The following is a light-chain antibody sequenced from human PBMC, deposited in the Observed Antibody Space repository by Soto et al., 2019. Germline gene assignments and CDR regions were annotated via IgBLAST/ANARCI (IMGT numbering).Light chain of an antibody. J-gene: IGKJ4*01. CDR3: QQRSNWLT. Sequence: EIVMTQSPATLSVSPGERATLSCRASQSVNIYLAWYQQKPGQAPRLLIFGASYRATGIPARFSGSGSGTEFNLTISSLEPEDFAVYYCQQRSNWLTFGGGTKVEIK. V-gene: IGKV3-11*01. CDR1: QSVNIY. CDR2: GAS.